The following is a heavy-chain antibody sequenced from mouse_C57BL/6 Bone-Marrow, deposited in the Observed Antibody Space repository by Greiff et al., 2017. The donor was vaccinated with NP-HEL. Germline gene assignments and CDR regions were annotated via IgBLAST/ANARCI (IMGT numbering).Heavy chain of an antibody. CDR2: IDPSDSYT. J-gene: IGHJ4*01. Sequence: QVQLQQPGAELVMPGASVKLSCKASGYTFTSYWMHWVKQRPGQGLEWIGEIDPSDSYTNYNQKFKGKSTLTVDKSSSTAYMQLSSLTSEDSAVYYCARDYGSRSYAMDYWGQGTSVTVSS. CDR1: GYTFTSYW. CDR3: ARDYGSRSYAMDY. D-gene: IGHD1-1*01. V-gene: IGHV1-69*01.